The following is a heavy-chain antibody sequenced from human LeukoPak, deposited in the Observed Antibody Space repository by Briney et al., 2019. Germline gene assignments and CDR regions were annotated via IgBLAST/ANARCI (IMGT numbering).Heavy chain of an antibody. CDR2: INHSGST. CDR1: GGSFSGYY. Sequence: KPSETLSLTCAVYGGSFSGYYWSWIRQPPGKGLEWIGEINHSGSTNHNPSLKSRVTISVDTSKNQFSLKLSSVTAADTAVYYCARGHPVVAATHWDYWGQGTLVTVSS. D-gene: IGHD2-15*01. V-gene: IGHV4-34*01. J-gene: IGHJ4*02. CDR3: ARGHPVVAATHWDY.